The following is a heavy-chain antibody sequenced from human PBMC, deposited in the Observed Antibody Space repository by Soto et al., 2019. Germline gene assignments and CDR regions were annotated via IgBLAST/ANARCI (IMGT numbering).Heavy chain of an antibody. CDR2: FDPEDGEP. V-gene: IGHV1-24*01. CDR1: GYTLTELS. Sequence: ASVKVSCKVSGYTLTELSMHWVRQAPGKGLEWMGGFDPEDGEPIYAQKFQGRVTMTEDTSTDTAYMELSSLRSEDTAVYYCATARPGHYYYDSSGYSDSPPGGYYFDYWGQGTLVTVSS. D-gene: IGHD3-22*01. J-gene: IGHJ4*02. CDR3: ATARPGHYYYDSSGYSDSPPGGYYFDY.